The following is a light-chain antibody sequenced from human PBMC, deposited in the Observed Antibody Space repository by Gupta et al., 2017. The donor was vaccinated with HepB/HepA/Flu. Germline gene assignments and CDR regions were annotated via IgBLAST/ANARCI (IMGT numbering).Light chain of an antibody. CDR3: GTWDDSLSGWV. J-gene: IGLJ3*02. CDR2: RNN. V-gene: IGLV1-47*01. CDR1: SYKIGSNY. Sequence: QSVLPPPPSASGTPRQRDTISCSGSSYKIGSNYWNQQLPRTAPKLLVYRNNQRPSGVPDRFSGSKSGTSASLAISGLRSEDEAEYYCGTWDDSLSGWVFGGGTKLTVL.